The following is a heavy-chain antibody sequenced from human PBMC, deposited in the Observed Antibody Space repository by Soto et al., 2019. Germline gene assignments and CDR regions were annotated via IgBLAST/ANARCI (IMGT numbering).Heavy chain of an antibody. CDR2: FDPEDGET. D-gene: IGHD3-3*01. CDR3: ATDRHGVAQYGMDV. CDR1: GYTLTVFS. V-gene: IGHV1-24*01. Sequence: ASVKVSCKVSGYTLTVFSMPWVRQAPGKGLEWMGGFDPEDGETIYAQKFQGRVTMTEDTSTDTAYMELSSLRSEDTAVYYCATDRHGVAQYGMDVWGQGTTVTVSS. J-gene: IGHJ6*02.